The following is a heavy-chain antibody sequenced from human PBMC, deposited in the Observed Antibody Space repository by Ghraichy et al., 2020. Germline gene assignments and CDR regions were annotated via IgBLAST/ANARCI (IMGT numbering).Heavy chain of an antibody. Sequence: SETLSLTCAVYGGSFSGYYWSWIRQPPGKGLEWIGEINHSGSTNYNPSLKSRVTISVDTSKNQFSLKLSSVTAADTAVYYCATDYYGSGSYYLGYWGQGTLVTVSS. CDR2: INHSGST. V-gene: IGHV4-34*01. J-gene: IGHJ4*02. CDR3: ATDYYGSGSYYLGY. D-gene: IGHD3-10*01. CDR1: GGSFSGYY.